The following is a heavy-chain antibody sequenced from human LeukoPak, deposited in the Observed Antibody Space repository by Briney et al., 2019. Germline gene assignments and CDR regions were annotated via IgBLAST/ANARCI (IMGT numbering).Heavy chain of an antibody. D-gene: IGHD3-10*01. V-gene: IGHV1-69*04. CDR3: ARVSGSYYNTPKGFDY. CDR1: GGTFSSYA. CDR2: IIPILGIA. J-gene: IGHJ4*02. Sequence: GASVKVSCKASGGTFSSYAISWVRQAPGQGLERMGRIIPILGIANYAQKFQGRVTITADKSTSTAYMELSSLRSEDTAVYYCARVSGSYYNTPKGFDYWGQGTLVTVSS.